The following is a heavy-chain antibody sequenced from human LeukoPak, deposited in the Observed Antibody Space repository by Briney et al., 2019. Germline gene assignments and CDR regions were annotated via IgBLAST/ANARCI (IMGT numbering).Heavy chain of an antibody. CDR2: IFSSGIT. D-gene: IGHD6-13*01. J-gene: IGHJ6*03. V-gene: IGHV4-4*07. CDR1: GGSISTYY. Sequence: PSETLSLTCTFPGGSISTYYWSWIRQPAGKGLEWIGRIFSSGITNYNPSLKSRVTMSVDTSKNQFSLKLTSVTAADTAVYYCARDGYSSSMDVWGKGTTVTVSS. CDR3: ARDGYSSSMDV.